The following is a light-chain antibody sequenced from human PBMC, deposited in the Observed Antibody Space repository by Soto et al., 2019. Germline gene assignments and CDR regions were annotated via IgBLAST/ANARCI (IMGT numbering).Light chain of an antibody. J-gene: IGKJ1*01. CDR1: QSISSSY. Sequence: EIVLTQSPGTLSLSPGERATLSCRASQSISSSYLAWYQQKPGQAPRLLIYGASSRATGIPDRFSGGGSGTDFTLTISRLEPEDFVVYYCQQYGTSSWTFGQGTKVEIK. CDR3: QQYGTSSWT. V-gene: IGKV3-20*01. CDR2: GAS.